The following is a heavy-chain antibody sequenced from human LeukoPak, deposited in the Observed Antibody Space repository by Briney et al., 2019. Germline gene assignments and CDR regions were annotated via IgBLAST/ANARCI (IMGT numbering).Heavy chain of an antibody. D-gene: IGHD3-10*01. CDR2: IRHDGSKQ. CDR3: AKDISYEYNSGSNPDH. CDR1: GCTFSTYG. V-gene: IGHV3-30*02. J-gene: IGHJ4*02. Sequence: GGSLRLSCAASGCTFSTYGMHWVRQAPGKGLEWVAFIRHDGSKQFYTDSVKARFTISRDNSKNTMYLQMSGLRAEDTAMYYCAKDISYEYNSGSNPDHWGQGTQVTVSS.